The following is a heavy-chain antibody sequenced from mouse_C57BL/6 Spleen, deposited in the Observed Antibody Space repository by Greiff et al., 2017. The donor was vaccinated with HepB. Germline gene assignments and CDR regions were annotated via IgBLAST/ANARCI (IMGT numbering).Heavy chain of an antibody. J-gene: IGHJ2*01. V-gene: IGHV3-1*01. CDR1: GYSITSGYD. Sequence: EVKLVESGPGMVKPSQSLSLTCTVTGYSITSGYDWHWIRHFPGNKLEWMGYISYSGSTNYNPSLKSRISITHDTSKNHFFLKLNSVTTEDTATYYCARGGYDGFDYWGQGTTLTVSS. D-gene: IGHD2-2*01. CDR2: ISYSGST. CDR3: ARGGYDGFDY.